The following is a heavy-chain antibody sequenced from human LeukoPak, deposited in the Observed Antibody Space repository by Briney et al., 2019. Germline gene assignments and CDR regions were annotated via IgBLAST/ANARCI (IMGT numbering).Heavy chain of an antibody. V-gene: IGHV3-30*04. J-gene: IGHJ4*02. D-gene: IGHD3-16*01. CDR2: ISDDGRHN. CDR1: GLPFSTYA. CDR3: GGVLLARRADGYLDH. Sequence: GGSLRLSWAASGLPFSTYAMNWVRQAPGKGLEWVAVISDDGRHNFYADSEEGRFPISRDNSKSTLYLQMNSLSDGDSAVLFCGGVLLARRADGYLDHWGQGTQVTVSP.